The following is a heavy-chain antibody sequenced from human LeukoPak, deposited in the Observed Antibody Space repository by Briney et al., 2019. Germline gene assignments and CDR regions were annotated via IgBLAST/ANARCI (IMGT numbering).Heavy chain of an antibody. CDR1: GGSFSGYY. CDR3: AGGIAVAVDY. Sequence: KPSETLSLTCAVYGGSFSGYYWSWIRQPPGKGLEWIGEIKHSGSTNYNTPLKSRVTISVDTSKNQFSLKLSSVTAADTAVYYCAGGIAVAVDYWGQGTLVTVSS. CDR2: IKHSGST. J-gene: IGHJ4*02. V-gene: IGHV4-34*01. D-gene: IGHD6-19*01.